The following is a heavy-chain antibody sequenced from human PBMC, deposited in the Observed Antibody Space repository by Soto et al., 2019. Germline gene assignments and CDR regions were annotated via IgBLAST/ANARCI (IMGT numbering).Heavy chain of an antibody. Sequence: SETLSLTCTVSGGSISSGGYYWSWIRQHPGKGLEWIGYIYYSGSTYYNPSLKSRVTISVDTSKNQFSLKLSSVTAADTAVYYCARTPGYCSSTSCRWFDPWGQGTLVTVSS. V-gene: IGHV4-31*03. CDR3: ARTPGYCSSTSCRWFDP. CDR1: GGSISSGGYY. J-gene: IGHJ5*02. CDR2: IYYSGST. D-gene: IGHD2-2*01.